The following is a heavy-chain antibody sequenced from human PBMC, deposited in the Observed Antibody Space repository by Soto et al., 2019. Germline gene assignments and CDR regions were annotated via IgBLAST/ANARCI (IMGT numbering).Heavy chain of an antibody. V-gene: IGHV1-18*01. CDR2: ISAYNGNT. CDR1: GYTFTSYG. CDR3: ARTPPHVVVVAAISGWFDP. Sequence: ASVKVSCKASGYTFTSYGISWVRQAPGQGLDWMGWISAYNGNTNYAQKLQGRVTMTTDTSTSTAYMELRGLRSDDTAVYYCARTPPHVVVVAAISGWFDPWGQGTLVTVSS. D-gene: IGHD2-15*01. J-gene: IGHJ5*02.